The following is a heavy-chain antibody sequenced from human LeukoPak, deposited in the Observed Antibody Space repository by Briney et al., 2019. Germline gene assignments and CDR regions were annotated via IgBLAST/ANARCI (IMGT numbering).Heavy chain of an antibody. CDR3: ARVHSAGSSSSWQDAFGI. V-gene: IGHV1-8*01. J-gene: IGHJ3*02. Sequence: ASVKVSCKASGYTFTNYDINWVRQATGQGLEWMGWMNPDSGNTGYEQKFQGRVTMTRNTSISTAYMELSSLRSEDTAVYYCARVHSAGSSSSWQDAFGIWGQGTRVTVSS. CDR1: GYTFTNYD. D-gene: IGHD6-13*01. CDR2: MNPDSGNT.